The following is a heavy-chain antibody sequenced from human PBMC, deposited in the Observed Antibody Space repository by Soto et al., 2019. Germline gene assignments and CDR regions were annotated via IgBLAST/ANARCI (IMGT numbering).Heavy chain of an antibody. CDR1: GGSISSGGYY. J-gene: IGHJ4*02. CDR2: IYYSGST. Sequence: SETLSLTCTVSGGSISSGGYYWSWIRQHPGKGLEWIGYIYYSGSTYYNPSLKSRVTISVDTSKNQFSLKLSSVTAAHTAVYYCATSRYVDTAMVTDYWGQATLVTVS. D-gene: IGHD5-18*01. V-gene: IGHV4-31*03. CDR3: ATSRYVDTAMVTDY.